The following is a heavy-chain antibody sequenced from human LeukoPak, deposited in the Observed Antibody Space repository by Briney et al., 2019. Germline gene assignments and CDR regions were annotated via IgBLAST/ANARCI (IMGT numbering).Heavy chain of an antibody. CDR1: GFTFSSYA. Sequence: GGSLRLSCSASGFTFSSYAMHWVRQAPGKGLEYVSAISSNGGSTYYADSVKGRFTISRDNAKNSLYLQMNSLRAEDTAVYYCARVNSGYYYRHDYWGQGTLVTVSS. CDR2: ISSNGGST. CDR3: ARVNSGYYYRHDY. D-gene: IGHD3-22*01. V-gene: IGHV3-64*04. J-gene: IGHJ4*02.